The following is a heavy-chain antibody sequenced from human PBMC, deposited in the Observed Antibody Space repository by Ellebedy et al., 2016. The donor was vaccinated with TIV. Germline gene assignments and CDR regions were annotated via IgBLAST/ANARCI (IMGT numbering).Heavy chain of an antibody. CDR2: IYYSGST. D-gene: IGHD3-3*01. CDR3: ARGLLYYDFWSGYYKGAGDYYYGMDV. J-gene: IGHJ6*02. CDR1: GGSFSSYC. Sequence: MPSETLSLTCAVYGGSFSSYCWSWIRQPPGKGLEWIGYIYYSGSTNYNPSLKSRVTIAVDTSKNQFSLKLSSVTAADTAVYYCARGLLYYDFWSGYYKGAGDYYYGMDVWGQGTTVTVSS. V-gene: IGHV4-59*01.